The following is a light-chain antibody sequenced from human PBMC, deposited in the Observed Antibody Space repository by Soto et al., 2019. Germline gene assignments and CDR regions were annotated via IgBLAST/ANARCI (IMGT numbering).Light chain of an antibody. Sequence: DIQMTQSPSSLSASVGDRATITCRASQSISSYLNWYQQKPGKAPKLLIYAASSLQSGVPSRFSGSGSGTESTLSISSVLPEDFAAYYCQQSYSTSITFGQGTRVEIK. CDR2: AAS. CDR1: QSISSY. CDR3: QQSYSTSIT. V-gene: IGKV1-39*01. J-gene: IGKJ5*01.